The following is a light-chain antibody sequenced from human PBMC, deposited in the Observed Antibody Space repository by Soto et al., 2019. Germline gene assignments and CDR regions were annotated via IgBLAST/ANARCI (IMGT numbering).Light chain of an antibody. V-gene: IGKV3-20*01. CDR3: QQYNSYPWT. Sequence: EIVLTHSPGTLSLSPGERATLSCRASQSVSSRLAWYQQKPGQAPRLLISGASSRATGIPDRFSGSGSGTDFTLTISSLQPDDFATYYCQQYNSYPWTFGQGTKVDIK. CDR1: QSVSSR. J-gene: IGKJ1*01. CDR2: GAS.